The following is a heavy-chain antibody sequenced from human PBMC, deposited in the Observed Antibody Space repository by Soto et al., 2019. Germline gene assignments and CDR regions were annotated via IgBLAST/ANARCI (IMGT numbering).Heavy chain of an antibody. D-gene: IGHD4-17*01. CDR2: MSSDGSST. V-gene: IGHV3-74*01. Sequence: EVQLVESGGDLVQPGGSLRLSCAASGFTFSTYWMHWVPQVPGKGPEWVSRMSSDGSSTAYADSVRGRFIISRDNAKNTLYLQMNSLRVDDTAVYYCARGTVRDHDFGDHWGLGTLVAVSS. CDR1: GFTFSTYW. J-gene: IGHJ4*02. CDR3: ARGTVRDHDFGDH.